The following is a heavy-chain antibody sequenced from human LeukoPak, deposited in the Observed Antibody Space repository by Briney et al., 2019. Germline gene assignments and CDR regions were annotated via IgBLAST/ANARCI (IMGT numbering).Heavy chain of an antibody. CDR3: ARDPTYYLRYGYFDS. V-gene: IGHV3-21*06. CDR2: INNVRSHI. Sequence: TGGSLRLSCAASGFIFSDYYMSWVRQAPGKGLEWVSSINNVRSHIYYADSVRGRFTISRDNANNVLYLQMNSLRAEDTAVYYCARDPTYYLRYGYFDSWGQGTLVTVSS. CDR1: GFIFSDYY. D-gene: IGHD1-26*01. J-gene: IGHJ4*02.